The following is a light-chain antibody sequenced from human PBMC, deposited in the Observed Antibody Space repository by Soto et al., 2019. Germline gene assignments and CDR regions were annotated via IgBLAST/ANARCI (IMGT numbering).Light chain of an antibody. CDR3: QQYGSSPVT. CDR1: QSVSSSY. CDR2: GAS. V-gene: IGKV3-20*01. Sequence: EIVLTQSPGTLSLSPGERATLSCRARQSVSSSYLAWYQQKPGQAPRLLIYGASSRATGIPDRFSGSGSGTDFTLTISRLEPEDFAVYYCQQYGSSPVTFGQGTRLEMK. J-gene: IGKJ5*01.